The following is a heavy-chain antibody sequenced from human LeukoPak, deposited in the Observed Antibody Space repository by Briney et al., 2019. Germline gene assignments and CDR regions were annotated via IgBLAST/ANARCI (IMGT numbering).Heavy chain of an antibody. CDR2: IKQDGSEK. D-gene: IGHD2/OR15-2a*01. CDR3: ARDSGGILFGRQRYYLDV. J-gene: IGHJ6*03. Sequence: GGSLRLSCAASGFASCTYWMSWVCQAPGKGLEWVANIKQDGSEKYYVDSVKGRFTISRDNAKNSMYLQMNSLRAEDTAVYYCARDSGGILFGRQRYYLDVWGKGTTVTVSS. CDR1: GFASCTYW. V-gene: IGHV3-7*01.